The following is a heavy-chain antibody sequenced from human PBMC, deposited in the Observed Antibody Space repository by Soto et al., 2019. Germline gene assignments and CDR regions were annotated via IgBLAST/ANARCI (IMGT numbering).Heavy chain of an antibody. J-gene: IGHJ6*02. V-gene: IGHV3-15*07. D-gene: IGHD2-15*01. CDR1: GFTFYNSW. CDR3: TTGSVEGV. CDR2: IKRNSDGGRT. Sequence: DVQLVESGGGLVKPGGSLRLSCAASGFTFYNSWMNWVRQAPGKGLEWVGRIKRNSDGGRTDYAAPVKGRFTISRDDPENTLYLQMNSLKTEDTAVYYCTTGSVEGVWGQETTVSVSS.